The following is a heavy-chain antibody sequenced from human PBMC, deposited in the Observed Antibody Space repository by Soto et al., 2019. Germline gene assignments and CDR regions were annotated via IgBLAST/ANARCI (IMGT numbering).Heavy chain of an antibody. CDR3: ARVAIACPSSSCYNHYYYSLDV. CDR2: IYYRGST. J-gene: IGHJ6*02. CDR1: GGSISSDNFF. D-gene: IGHD2-2*02. V-gene: IGHV4-30-4*01. Sequence: PSETLSLTCTVSGGSISSDNFFWGWIRQPPGEGLEWIGYIYYRGSTYYNPSLESRLTLLVDTSRNQFSLKLRSVTAADTAVYYCARVAIACPSSSCYNHYYYSLDVWGQGTTVTVSS.